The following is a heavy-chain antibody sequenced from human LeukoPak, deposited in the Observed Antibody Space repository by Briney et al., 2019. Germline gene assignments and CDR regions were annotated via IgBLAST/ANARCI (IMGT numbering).Heavy chain of an antibody. CDR2: INHSGST. CDR3: ATSFSGSYYNWFDP. J-gene: IGHJ5*02. D-gene: IGHD1-26*01. Sequence: SETLSLTCTVSGGSIINSNYYWGWIRQPPGKGLEWIGEINHSGSTNYNPSLKSRVTISVDTSKNQFSLKLSSVTAADTAVYYCATSFSGSYYNWFDPWGQGTLVTVSS. CDR1: GGSIINSNYY. V-gene: IGHV4-39*07.